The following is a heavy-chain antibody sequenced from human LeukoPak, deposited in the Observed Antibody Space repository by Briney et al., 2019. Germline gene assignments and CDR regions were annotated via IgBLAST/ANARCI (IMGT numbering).Heavy chain of an antibody. J-gene: IGHJ5*02. Sequence: ASVKVSCKASGYTFTSYGISWVRQAPGQGLEWMGWISAYNGNTNYAHKLQGRVTMTTDTPTSTGYMELRRLRSDDTAVYYCARQYDDFWSGYHADSPWGQGTLVTVSS. CDR1: GYTFTSYG. CDR2: ISAYNGNT. D-gene: IGHD3-3*01. V-gene: IGHV1-18*01. CDR3: ARQYDDFWSGYHADSP.